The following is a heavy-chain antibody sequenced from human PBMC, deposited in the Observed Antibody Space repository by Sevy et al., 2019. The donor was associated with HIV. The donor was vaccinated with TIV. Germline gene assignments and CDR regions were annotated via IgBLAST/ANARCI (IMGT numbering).Heavy chain of an antibody. CDR3: ARDLGPIDY. CDR1: GFSFSTYS. D-gene: IGHD7-27*01. Sequence: GALRLSCTASGFSFSTYSMHWVRQAPGKGLEWVAFTRYDSSNTFYADSVKGRFTISRDNAKNSLYLQMNSLRAEDTAVYYCARDLGPIDYWGQGTLVTVSS. J-gene: IGHJ4*02. V-gene: IGHV3-30*02. CDR2: TRYDSSNT.